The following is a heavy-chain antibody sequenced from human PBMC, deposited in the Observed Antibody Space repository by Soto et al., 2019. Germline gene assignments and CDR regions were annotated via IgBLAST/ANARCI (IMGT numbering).Heavy chain of an antibody. J-gene: IGHJ4*02. CDR3: AATLRFLEWLATTELDY. CDR2: IIAYNGNT. Sequence: ASVKVSCKASGYTFTSYGISWVRQAPGQGLEWMGWIIAYNGNTNYAQKLQGRVTMTTDMSTSTAYMELSSLRSEDTAVYYCAATLRFLEWLATTELDYWGQGTLVTVSS. V-gene: IGHV1-18*01. CDR1: GYTFTSYG. D-gene: IGHD3-3*01.